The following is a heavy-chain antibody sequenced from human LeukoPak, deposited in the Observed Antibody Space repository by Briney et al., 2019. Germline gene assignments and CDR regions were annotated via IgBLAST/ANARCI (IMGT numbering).Heavy chain of an antibody. V-gene: IGHV1-69*13. Sequence: SVKVSCKASGGTFSSYAISWVRQAPGQGLEWMGGIIPIFGTANYAQKFQGRVTITADESTSTAYVELSSLRSEDTAVYYCATSTGYSSGWYIWFDPWGQGTLVTVSS. D-gene: IGHD6-19*01. CDR1: GGTFSSYA. J-gene: IGHJ5*02. CDR3: ATSTGYSSGWYIWFDP. CDR2: IIPIFGTA.